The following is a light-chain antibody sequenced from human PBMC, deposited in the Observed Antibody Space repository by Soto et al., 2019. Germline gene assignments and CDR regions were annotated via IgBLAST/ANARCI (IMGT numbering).Light chain of an antibody. CDR2: GST. CDR1: SSDIGAGSE. J-gene: IGLJ1*01. V-gene: IGLV1-40*01. CDR3: QSYDNSLSAYV. Sequence: KRVTISCTGSSSDIGAGSEVHWYQQLPGTAPKLLIFGSTNRPSGVPDRFSGSKSATSASLAITGLQAEDEADYYCQSYDNSLSAYVFGTGTKVTVL.